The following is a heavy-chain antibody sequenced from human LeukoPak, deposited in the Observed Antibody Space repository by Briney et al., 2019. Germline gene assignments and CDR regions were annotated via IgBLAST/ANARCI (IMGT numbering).Heavy chain of an antibody. D-gene: IGHD3-10*01. CDR2: IYWNDEK. V-gene: IGHV2-5*01. J-gene: IGHJ3*01. CDR3: AHRHQYYSGLQAFDV. Sequence: TLSLTCTVSGGSISSSGVGVGWIRQPPGKALEWLTLIYWNDEKRYSSSLKSRLTITKDTSKNQVVLTMTNMDPVDTATYYCAHRHQYYSGLQAFDVWGQGTMVTVSS. CDR1: GGSISSSGVG.